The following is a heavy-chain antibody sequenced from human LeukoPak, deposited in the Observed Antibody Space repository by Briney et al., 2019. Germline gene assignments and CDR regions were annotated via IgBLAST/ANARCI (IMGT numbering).Heavy chain of an antibody. CDR2: IYYSGTT. V-gene: IGHV4-61*01. CDR1: DGSVSSDKYY. Sequence: PSETLSLTCSVSDGSVSSDKYYWHWLRQPPGRGLEWIGYIYYSGTTKYNPSLKSRVTISVDTTKDQFSLKLNSVTTADTAVYYCARQDGGPGPFDVWGRGTMVTVSS. D-gene: IGHD1-14*01. J-gene: IGHJ3*01. CDR3: ARQDGGPGPFDV.